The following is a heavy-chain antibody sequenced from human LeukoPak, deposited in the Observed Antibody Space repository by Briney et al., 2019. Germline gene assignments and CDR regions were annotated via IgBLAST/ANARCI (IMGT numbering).Heavy chain of an antibody. CDR2: IKQDGSEK. CDR3: ARSDWNDH. V-gene: IGHV3-7*01. Sequence: GGSLRLSCEASGFTFSSYEMNWVRQAPGKGLEWVANIKQDGSEKYYVDSVKGRFTISRDNAKNSLYLQMNSLRAEDTAVYYCARSDWNDHWGQGTLVTVSS. J-gene: IGHJ5*02. CDR1: GFTFSSYE.